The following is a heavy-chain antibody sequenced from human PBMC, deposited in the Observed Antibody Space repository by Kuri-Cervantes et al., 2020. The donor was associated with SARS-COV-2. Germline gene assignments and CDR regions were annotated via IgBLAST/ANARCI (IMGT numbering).Heavy chain of an antibody. Sequence: GGSLRLSCAASGLSFSNYAMSWIRQAPGKGLEWVSSISCSGDDTHYADSVKGRFIISRDNSKNSLYLQMNSLRAEDTAVYYCASVPTSGYYLLWGQGTLVTVSS. CDR1: GLSFSNYA. CDR2: ISCSGDDT. D-gene: IGHD3-22*01. V-gene: IGHV3-23*01. CDR3: ASVPTSGYYLL. J-gene: IGHJ4*02.